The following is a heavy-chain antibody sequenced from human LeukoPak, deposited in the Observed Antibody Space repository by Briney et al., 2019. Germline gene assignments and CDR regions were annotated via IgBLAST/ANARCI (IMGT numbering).Heavy chain of an antibody. CDR2: INHSGST. V-gene: IGHV4-34*01. J-gene: IGHJ3*02. D-gene: IGHD3-16*02. Sequence: SETLSLTCAVYGGSFSGYYWSWIRQPPGKGLEWIGEINHSGSTNYNPSLKSRVTISVDTSKNQFSLKLSSVTAADTAVYYCAREGFYVWGSYRPRDNALDIWGQGTMVTVSS. CDR3: AREGFYVWGSYRPRDNALDI. CDR1: GGSFSGYY.